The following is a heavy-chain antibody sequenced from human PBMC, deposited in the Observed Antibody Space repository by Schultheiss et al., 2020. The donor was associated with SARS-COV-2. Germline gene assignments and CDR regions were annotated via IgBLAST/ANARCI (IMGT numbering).Heavy chain of an antibody. CDR2: ISWNSGSI. CDR3: ARVTVTPYYYYYYMDV. V-gene: IGHV3-74*01. CDR1: GFTFSSYW. J-gene: IGHJ6*03. Sequence: GGSLRLSCAASGFTFSSYWMHWVRQAPGKGLEWVSGISWNSGSIGYADSVKGRFTISRDNAKNSLYLQMNSLRAEDTAVYYCARVTVTPYYYYYYMDVWGKGTTVTVSS. D-gene: IGHD4-11*01.